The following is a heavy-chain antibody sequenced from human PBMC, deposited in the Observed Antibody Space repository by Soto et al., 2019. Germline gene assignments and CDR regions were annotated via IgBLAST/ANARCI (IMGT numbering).Heavy chain of an antibody. D-gene: IGHD3-10*02. Sequence: QVQLVQSGAEVKKPGSSVKVSCKASGGTFSSYAMNWVRQAPGQGLEWMGRIIPVSGTPDYAQRFQGRVTINADESTSTAYMELSSLRSEDTAVYYCARDAQGERTGMDVWSQGTTVTVSS. V-gene: IGHV1-69*18. CDR3: ARDAQGERTGMDV. J-gene: IGHJ6*02. CDR2: IIPVSGTP. CDR1: GGTFSSYA.